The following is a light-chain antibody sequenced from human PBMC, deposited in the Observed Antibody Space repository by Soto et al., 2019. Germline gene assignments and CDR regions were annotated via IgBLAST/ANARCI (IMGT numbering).Light chain of an antibody. CDR1: QTINSW. J-gene: IGKJ1*01. CDR2: DAS. CDR3: QQYNTYSWT. V-gene: IGKV1-5*01. Sequence: DIQVTQSPSTLSASVGDRVTISCRASQTINSWLAWYQQKPGKAPKLLIYDASSLESGVPSRLSGSGSGTEFTLTISSLQPDDFATYCCQQYNTYSWTFGQGTKVDI.